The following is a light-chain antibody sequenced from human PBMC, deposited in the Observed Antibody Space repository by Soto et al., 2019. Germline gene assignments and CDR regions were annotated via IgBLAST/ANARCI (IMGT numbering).Light chain of an antibody. CDR3: QSYDSSLSGYV. V-gene: IGLV1-40*01. Sequence: QSVLTQPPSVSEAPGQRVTISCTGSSSNIGAGYEAHWYQQVPGTAPKLLIYVNNNRPSGVPDRFSGSKSGTSASLAITGLQAEDEAEYYCQSYDSSLSGYVFGTGTKLTV. CDR2: VNN. CDR1: SSNIGAGYE. J-gene: IGLJ1*01.